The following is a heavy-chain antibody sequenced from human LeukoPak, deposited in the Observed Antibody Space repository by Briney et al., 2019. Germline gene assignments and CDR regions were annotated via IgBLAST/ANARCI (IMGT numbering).Heavy chain of an antibody. V-gene: IGHV3-30*18. J-gene: IGHJ4*02. D-gene: IGHD3-3*01. CDR3: AKDSYYDFWSGYYTPHFDY. CDR1: GFTFSSYG. Sequence: GGSLRLSCAASGFTFSSYGMHWVRQAPGKGLEWVAVISYDGSNKYYADSVKGRFTISRDNSKNTLYLQMNSLRAEDTAVYYCAKDSYYDFWSGYYTPHFDYWGQGTLVTVSS. CDR2: ISYDGSNK.